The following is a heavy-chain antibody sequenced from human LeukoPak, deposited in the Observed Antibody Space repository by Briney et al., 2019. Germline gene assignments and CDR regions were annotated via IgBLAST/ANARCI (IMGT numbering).Heavy chain of an antibody. D-gene: IGHD3-22*01. CDR2: IYSSGTT. J-gene: IGHJ4*02. V-gene: IGHV4-39*01. Sequence: SETLSLTCSVFGGSVRSTSDYWGWIRQPPGKGLEYIGSIYSSGTTYYNPSLKSRVSMSVDVSNNQFSLKLGSVTAADTAVYYCARHYYDSSGSRRDYYFDYWGPGALVTVSS. CDR1: GGSVRSTSDY. CDR3: ARHYYDSSGSRRDYYFDY.